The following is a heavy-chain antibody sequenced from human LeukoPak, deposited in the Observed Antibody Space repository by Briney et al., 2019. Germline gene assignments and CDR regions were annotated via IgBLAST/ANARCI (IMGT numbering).Heavy chain of an antibody. CDR1: GFTFLSYS. D-gene: IGHD3-10*01. J-gene: IGHJ4*02. Sequence: GGSLRLSCAASGFTFLSYSMNWVRQAPGKGLEWVSSISSTSSSYIYYADSVKGRFTISRDNSKNTLYLQMNSLRAEDTAVYYCAKDSDYYGSGSYYTFDYWGQGTLVTVSS. CDR3: AKDSDYYGSGSYYTFDY. V-gene: IGHV3-21*01. CDR2: ISSTSSSYI.